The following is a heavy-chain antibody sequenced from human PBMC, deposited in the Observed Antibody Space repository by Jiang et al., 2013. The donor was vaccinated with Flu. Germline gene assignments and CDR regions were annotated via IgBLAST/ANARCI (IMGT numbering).Heavy chain of an antibody. CDR1: GYVFTEYS. CDR3: VRRDKFSSGWSFDY. V-gene: IGHV7-4-1*02. Sequence: SGAEVKKPGASVKISCKASGYVFTEYSMNWVRLSPGQGFEWMGRITTNTGSPTYAQGFRGRFVFSLDTSVSTAYLEINSLKAEDTAVYYCVRRDKFSSGWSFDYWGHGTLVTVSS. J-gene: IGHJ4*01. CDR2: ITTNTGSP. D-gene: IGHD3-22*01.